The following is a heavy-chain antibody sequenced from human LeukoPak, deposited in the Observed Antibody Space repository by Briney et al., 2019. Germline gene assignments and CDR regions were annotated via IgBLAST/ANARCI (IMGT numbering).Heavy chain of an antibody. J-gene: IGHJ4*02. CDR3: GVVY. CDR1: GFAFSTYW. Sequence: GGSLRLSCTASGFAFSTYWMSWVRQAPGKGLEWVANIKEEGSEKYYVDSVKGRFTISRDNAKNSLYLQMNSLRAEDTAVYYCGVVYWGQGTLVTVSS. CDR2: IKEEGSEK. V-gene: IGHV3-7*01.